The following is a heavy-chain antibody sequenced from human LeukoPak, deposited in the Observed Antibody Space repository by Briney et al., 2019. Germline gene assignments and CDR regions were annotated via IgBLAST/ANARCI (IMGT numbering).Heavy chain of an antibody. CDR1: GFPFSSYT. CDR2: ISFNGNEQ. D-gene: IGHD2/OR15-2a*01. CDR3: ARDRSTTSKYFDP. V-gene: IGHV3-30*04. Sequence: PGGSLRLSCAASGFPFSSYTMHWVRQAPGKGLEWVAFISFNGNEQKYAGSVKGRFTISRDNSKNILYLQLNGLRIDDTAVYYCARDRSTTSKYFDPWGQGTLVNVSS. J-gene: IGHJ5*02.